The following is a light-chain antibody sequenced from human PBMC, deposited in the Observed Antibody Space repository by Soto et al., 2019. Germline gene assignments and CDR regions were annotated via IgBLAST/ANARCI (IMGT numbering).Light chain of an antibody. J-gene: IGLJ1*01. V-gene: IGLV1-44*01. CDR1: SSNLGDNT. CDR3: AALDSSLDGYV. CDR2: SYD. Sequence: QSVLTQPPSASGTHGQRVTISCSTSSSNLGDNTVNWYQQVPGAAPKLLIYSYDQRPSGVPDRFSPSKSGTSASLAISGLQSDDEADYYCAALDSSLDGYVFGACTKLTFL.